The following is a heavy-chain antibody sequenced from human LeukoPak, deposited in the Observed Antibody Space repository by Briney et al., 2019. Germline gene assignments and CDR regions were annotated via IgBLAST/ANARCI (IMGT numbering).Heavy chain of an antibody. CDR1: GFTFNRCG. J-gene: IGHJ6*02. Sequence: GGSLRLSCVASGFTFNRCGMHWVRHAPGKGLEWVARILYDGSREYYADSVEGRFTIARDNSKNTLYLEMNSLREEDTAVYYCVKSSGTEDYGMDAWGQGTTVTVSS. D-gene: IGHD3-10*01. CDR2: ILYDGSRE. CDR3: VKSSGTEDYGMDA. V-gene: IGHV3-30*02.